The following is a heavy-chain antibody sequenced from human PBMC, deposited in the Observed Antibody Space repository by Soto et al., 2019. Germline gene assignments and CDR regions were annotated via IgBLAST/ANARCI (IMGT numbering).Heavy chain of an antibody. V-gene: IGHV3-30*03. CDR1: GFTFSSYG. D-gene: IGHD3-10*01. Sequence: PGGSLRLSCAASGFTFSSYGMHWVRQAPGKGLEWVAVISYDGSNKYYADSVKGRFTISRDNAKNSLYLQMNSLRAEDTALYYCATTGDYYYGMDVWGQGTTVTVSS. CDR3: ATTGDYYYGMDV. CDR2: ISYDGSNK. J-gene: IGHJ6*02.